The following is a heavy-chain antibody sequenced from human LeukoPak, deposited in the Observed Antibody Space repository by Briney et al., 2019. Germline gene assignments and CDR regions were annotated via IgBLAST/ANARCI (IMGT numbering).Heavy chain of an antibody. CDR2: IYTSGST. CDR3: ARDGPYYYDSSGYYDAFDI. D-gene: IGHD3-22*01. Sequence: PSETLSLTCTVSGGSISSGSYYWSWIRQPAGKGLEWIGRIYTSGSTNYNPSLKSRVTISVDTSKNQFSLKLSSVTAADTAVYYCARDGPYYYDSSGYYDAFDIWGQGTMVTVSS. CDR1: GGSISSGSYY. V-gene: IGHV4-61*02. J-gene: IGHJ3*02.